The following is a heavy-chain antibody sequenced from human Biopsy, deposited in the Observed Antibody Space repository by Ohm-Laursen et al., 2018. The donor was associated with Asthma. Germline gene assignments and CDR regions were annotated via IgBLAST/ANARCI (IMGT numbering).Heavy chain of an antibody. V-gene: IGHV4-30-4*01. CDR3: ARVVSYGDIYFGIDV. J-gene: IGHJ6*02. Sequence: SQTLSLTCRVSGGYTGSSDHHWAWIRQAPGKGLEWIGFVFWGGSTHYSRSLERRVSISIDTATNEFSMKLWSVTPADTAVYFCARVVSYGDIYFGIDVWGPGNTAGVS. CDR2: VFWGGST. D-gene: IGHD4-17*01. CDR1: GGYTGSSDHH.